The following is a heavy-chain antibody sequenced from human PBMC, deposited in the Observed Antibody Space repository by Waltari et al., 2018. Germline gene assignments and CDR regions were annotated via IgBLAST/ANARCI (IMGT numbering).Heavy chain of an antibody. CDR3: ARLMATIEGLFDY. CDR2: INPNSGGT. D-gene: IGHD5-12*01. Sequence: QVQLVQSGAEVKKPGASVKVSCKASGYTFTDYYMHWVRQAPGQGLEWMGWINPNSGGTNYAQKFQGRVTMTRDTSINTAYMELSRLRSDDTAVYFCARLMATIEGLFDYWGQGTLVTVSS. CDR1: GYTFTDYY. V-gene: IGHV1-2*02. J-gene: IGHJ4*02.